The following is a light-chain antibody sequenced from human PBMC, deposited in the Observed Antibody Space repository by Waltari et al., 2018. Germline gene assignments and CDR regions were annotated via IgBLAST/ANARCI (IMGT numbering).Light chain of an antibody. CDR3: SAWDSSLSTVL. V-gene: IGLV1-40*01. CDR1: SSNIGAGYY. Sequence: QSVLTQPPSASGAPGQRVTISCTGSSSNIGAGYYVSWYQQFPRTAPKLLINEINKRPSVVSYRFSGSKSVTSASLTITGLQSDDEADYYCSAWDSSLSTVLFGGGTRLTVL. CDR2: EIN. J-gene: IGLJ2*01.